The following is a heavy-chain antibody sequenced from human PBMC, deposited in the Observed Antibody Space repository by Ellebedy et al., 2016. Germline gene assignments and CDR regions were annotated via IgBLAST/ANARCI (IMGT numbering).Heavy chain of an antibody. V-gene: IGHV4-34*01. D-gene: IGHD1-1*01. Sequence: SETLSLXXAVYGGSFRGYYWRCFRQPPGKGLEWIGEINHSGSTNYNPSLKSRVTISVDTSKNQFSLKLSSVTAADTAVYYCARGGDLDRGFDYWGQGTLVTVSS. CDR1: GGSFRGYY. CDR2: INHSGST. CDR3: ARGGDLDRGFDY. J-gene: IGHJ4*02.